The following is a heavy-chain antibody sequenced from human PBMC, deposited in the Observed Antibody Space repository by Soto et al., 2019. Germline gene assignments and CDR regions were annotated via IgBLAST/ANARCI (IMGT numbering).Heavy chain of an antibody. CDR3: ARDLGRKVVAYFDY. J-gene: IGHJ4*02. D-gene: IGHD2-2*01. CDR1: GCTFSSYG. Sequence: QVQLVESGGGVVQPGRSLRLSCAAAGCTFSSYGMHWVRQAPGKGLEWVAVIWYDGSNKYYADSVKGRFTISRDNSKNTLYLQMNSLRAEDTAVYYCARDLGRKVVAYFDYWGQGTLVTVSS. V-gene: IGHV3-33*01. CDR2: IWYDGSNK.